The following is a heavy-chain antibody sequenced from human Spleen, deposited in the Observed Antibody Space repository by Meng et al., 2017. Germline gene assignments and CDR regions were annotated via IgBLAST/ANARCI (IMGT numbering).Heavy chain of an antibody. J-gene: IGHJ4*02. CDR2: ISYDGSYK. V-gene: IGHV3-30-3*01. D-gene: IGHD5-18*01. CDR3: ARGIQIWQY. CDR1: GFIFRNYA. Sequence: QVQLVESGGGVVQPGRFLRLSCAAPGFIFRNYAMHWVRQAPGKGLEWVAVISYDGSYKNYADSVKGRFTISRDNAKNSLYLQMNSLRAEDTAVYYCARGIQIWQYWGQGTLVTVSS.